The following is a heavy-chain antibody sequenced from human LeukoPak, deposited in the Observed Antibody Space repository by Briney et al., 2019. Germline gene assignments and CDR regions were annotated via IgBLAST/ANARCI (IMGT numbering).Heavy chain of an antibody. D-gene: IGHD3-22*01. V-gene: IGHV4-39*01. CDR3: ARNGLSDYDSSGYYYVYY. CDR2: FYYSGST. Sequence: SETLSLTCTVSGGSINSSRYYWGWIRQPPGQGLEWIGSFYYSGSTYYNPSLKSRVLISVDTSKNQFSLKLSSVTAADTAVYYCARNGLSDYDSSGYYYVYYWGQGTLVTVSS. CDR1: GGSINSSRYY. J-gene: IGHJ4*02.